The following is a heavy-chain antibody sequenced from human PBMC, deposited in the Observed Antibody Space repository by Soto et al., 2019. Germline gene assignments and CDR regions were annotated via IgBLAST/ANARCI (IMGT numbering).Heavy chain of an antibody. V-gene: IGHV4-59*01. CDR1: AASFSKYY. CDR3: ASVTFGGVVLAH. Sequence: SETLSLTCTVSAASFSKYYWSWIRQPPGKGLEWIGYIYFNGNTNYNPSLKRRVTISIDTSKKQISLNLTSVTDADTAVYYCASVTFGGVVLAHWGQGTLVTV. CDR2: IYFNGNT. D-gene: IGHD3-16*01. J-gene: IGHJ4*02.